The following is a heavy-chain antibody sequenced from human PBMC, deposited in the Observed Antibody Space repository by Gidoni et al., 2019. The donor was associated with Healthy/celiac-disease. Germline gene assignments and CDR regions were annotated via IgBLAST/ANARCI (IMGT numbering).Heavy chain of an antibody. V-gene: IGHV1-69*01. CDR1: GGTFSSYA. CDR3: ARPSRVAAAGKIYYYYYGMDV. Sequence: QVQLVQSGAEVKKPGSSVKVSCKASGGTFSSYAISWVRQAPGQGRECMGGIIPIFGTANYAQKCQGRVTITADESTSTADMELSSLRSEDTAVYYCARPSRVAAAGKIYYYYYGMDVWGQGTTVTVSS. J-gene: IGHJ6*02. CDR2: IIPIFGTA. D-gene: IGHD6-13*01.